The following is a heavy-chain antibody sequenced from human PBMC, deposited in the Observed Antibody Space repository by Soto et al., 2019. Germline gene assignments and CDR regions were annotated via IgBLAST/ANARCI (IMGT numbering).Heavy chain of an antibody. D-gene: IGHD2-2*01. J-gene: IGHJ5*02. Sequence: QVQLVQSGAEVKKPGASVTVSCKASAYSFTTYHIHWVRQAPGQGLEWMGLINPDAGATNYAQRLQGRLSLTRDTSTSTVYMVLRSLRFDDTAVYYCARGDIVLVPASEGNWFDPWGQGTLVTVSS. V-gene: IGHV1-46*04. CDR1: AYSFTTYH. CDR3: ARGDIVLVPASEGNWFDP. CDR2: INPDAGAT.